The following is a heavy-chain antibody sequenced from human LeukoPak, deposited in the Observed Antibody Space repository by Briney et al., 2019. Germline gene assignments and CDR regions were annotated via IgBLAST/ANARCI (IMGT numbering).Heavy chain of an antibody. V-gene: IGHV3-11*01. CDR3: ARVLREWLLFGWLDP. CDR2: ISSSGSTI. D-gene: IGHD3-3*01. Sequence: LSLTCTVSGGSVSSGSYYWSWIRQAPGKGLEWISYISSSGSTIYYADSVKGRFTISRDNAKNSLYLQMNSLRAEDTAVYYCARVLREWLLFGWLDPWGQGTLVTVSS. J-gene: IGHJ5*02. CDR1: GGSVSSGSYY.